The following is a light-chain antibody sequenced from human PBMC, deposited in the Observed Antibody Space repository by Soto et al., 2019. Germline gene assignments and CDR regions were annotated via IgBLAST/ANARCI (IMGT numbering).Light chain of an antibody. V-gene: IGKV1-12*01. CDR1: QSLSNW. CDR3: QQANSFPIT. J-gene: IGKJ5*01. CDR2: AAS. Sequence: DIQMTQSPSSVSASVGDRVTITCRASQSLSNWLAWYQQKPGKAPKLLISAASNLQSGVPTRFSGSGSGTDFTLTNSSLQPEDFATYYCQQANSFPITSGQGTRVEI.